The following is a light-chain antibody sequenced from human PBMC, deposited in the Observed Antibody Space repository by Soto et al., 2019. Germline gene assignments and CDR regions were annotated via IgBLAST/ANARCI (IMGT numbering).Light chain of an antibody. J-gene: IGKJ1*01. CDR1: QSISSW. Sequence: DIQMTQSPSTLSASVGDRDTITCRASQSISSWLAWYQQKPGKAPKLLIYDASSLESGVPSRFSGSGSGTELTLTISSLQPDDFASYYCQQYNSYLWTFGQGTKVDIK. CDR3: QQYNSYLWT. V-gene: IGKV1-5*01. CDR2: DAS.